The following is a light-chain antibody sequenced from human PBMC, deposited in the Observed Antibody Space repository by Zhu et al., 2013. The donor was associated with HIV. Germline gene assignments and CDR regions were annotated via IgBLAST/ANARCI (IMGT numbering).Light chain of an antibody. V-gene: IGLV3-21*01. CDR2: QDF. J-gene: IGLJ2*01. CDR1: NIGSKS. CDR3: QAWDSSTHVV. Sequence: SYELTQPPSVSVAPGKTARITCGGNNIGSKSVHWYQQKPGQAPVLVIYQDFKRPSGIPERFSGSNSGNTATLTISGTQAMDEADYYCQAWDSSTHVVFGGGTKLTVL.